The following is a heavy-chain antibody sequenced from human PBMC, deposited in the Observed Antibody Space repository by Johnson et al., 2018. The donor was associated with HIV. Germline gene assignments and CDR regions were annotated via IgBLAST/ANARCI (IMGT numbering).Heavy chain of an antibody. CDR2: ISYTGGSI. J-gene: IGHJ3*02. Sequence: QMQLVESGGGLVQPGGSLRLSCAASGFAFSSYTMHWVRQVPGKGLDWVAVISYTGGSIDYAGSVKGRFTVSRDNSEKIVYLQMNSLRAEDTAAYYCARGGGCGGDCYSGFDAFDIWGQGTMVTVA. V-gene: IGHV3-30-3*01. CDR1: GFAFSSYT. D-gene: IGHD2-21*01. CDR3: ARGGGCGGDCYSGFDAFDI.